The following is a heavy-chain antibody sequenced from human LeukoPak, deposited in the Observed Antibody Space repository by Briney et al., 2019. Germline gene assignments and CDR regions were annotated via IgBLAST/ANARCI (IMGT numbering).Heavy chain of an antibody. V-gene: IGHV3-48*01. CDR3: VRDRDGYRTRGYFDY. Sequence: HPGGSLRLSCAASGFTLSTDSMNWVRQAPGKGLEWISYISYDSAIKYYADSVRGRFTISRDNAKNSLSLQMHSLRAEDTAVYYCVRDRDGYRTRGYFDYWGQGTLVTVSS. CDR2: ISYDSAIK. J-gene: IGHJ4*02. CDR1: GFTLSTDS. D-gene: IGHD5-24*01.